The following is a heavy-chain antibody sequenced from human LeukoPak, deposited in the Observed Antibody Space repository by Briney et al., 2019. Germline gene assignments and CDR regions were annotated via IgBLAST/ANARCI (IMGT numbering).Heavy chain of an antibody. CDR3: ARVPVYYGMHV. CDR2: VYYTGST. J-gene: IGHJ6*02. Sequence: PSETLSLTCTVSGASISSFYWSWIRQPPGKGLEFIGYVYYTGSTNYTPSLESRVTISLDTSKNEFSLKMSSVTAADTAVYYCARVPVYYGMHVWGQGTTVTVSS. V-gene: IGHV4-59*01. CDR1: GASISSFY.